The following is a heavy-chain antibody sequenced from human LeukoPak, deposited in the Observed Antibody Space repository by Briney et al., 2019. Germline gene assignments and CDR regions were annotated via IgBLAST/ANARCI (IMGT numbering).Heavy chain of an antibody. J-gene: IGHJ4*02. D-gene: IGHD4-11*01. CDR1: GFTFRNYV. CDR2: TSSDLNVK. CDR3: AKRPSLTTVTPDY. Sequence: PGGSLRLSCAASGFTFRNYVIHWVRQAPGKGLEWVAVTSSDLNVKLYADSVKGRFTISRDNSKNTLYLQMNSLRAEDTAVYYCAKRPSLTTVTPDYWGQGTLVTVSS. V-gene: IGHV3-30*18.